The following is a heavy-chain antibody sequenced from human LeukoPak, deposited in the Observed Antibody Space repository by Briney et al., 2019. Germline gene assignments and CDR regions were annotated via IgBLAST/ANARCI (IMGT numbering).Heavy chain of an antibody. CDR1: GGSIXXYY. V-gene: IGHV4-4*07. J-gene: IGHJ5*02. D-gene: IGHD3-22*01. CDR3: AREDGYYYDSSGYSNWFDP. Sequence: GGSIXXYYWSWXRXPAGKGLEWIGRIYTSGSTNYNPSLKNRVTMSVDTSKNQFSLKLSSVTAADTAVYYCAREDGYYYDSSGYSNWFDPWGQGTLVTVSS. CDR2: IYTSGST.